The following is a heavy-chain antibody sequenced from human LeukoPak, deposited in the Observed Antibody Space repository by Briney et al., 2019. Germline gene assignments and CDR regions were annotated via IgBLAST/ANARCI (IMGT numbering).Heavy chain of an antibody. CDR3: ARRPRGYSYASWYFDY. D-gene: IGHD5-18*01. J-gene: IGHJ4*02. CDR1: GGSFSGYY. V-gene: IGHV4-34*01. CDR2: INHSGST. Sequence: SETLSLTCAVYGGSFSGYYWSWIRQPPGKGLEWIGEINHSGSTNYNPSLKSRVTISVDTSKNQFSLKLSSVTAADTAVYYRARRPRGYSYASWYFDYWGQGTLVTVSS.